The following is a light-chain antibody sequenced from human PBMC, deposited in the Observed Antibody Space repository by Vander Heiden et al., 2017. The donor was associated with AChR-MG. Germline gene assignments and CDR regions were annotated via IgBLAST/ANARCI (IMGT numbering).Light chain of an antibody. CDR2: KIS. CDR1: QSLVHSDGNTY. V-gene: IGKV2-24*01. CDR3: RQAKQFPET. J-gene: IGKJ1*01. Sequence: DIVMTQTPLSSPVTLGQPASISCRSSQSLVHSDGNTYLSWLQQRPGQPPRLLIYKISNRCSGVPDRFGGSGAGTDFTLKISRVEAEDVGVYYCRQAKQFPETFGQGTKVEIK.